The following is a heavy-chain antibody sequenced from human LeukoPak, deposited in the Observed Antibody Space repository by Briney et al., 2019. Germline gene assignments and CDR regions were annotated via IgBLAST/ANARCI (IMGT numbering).Heavy chain of an antibody. J-gene: IGHJ4*02. CDR2: ISAYNGNT. CDR3: ATLLGGGYCSGGSCRYYFDY. D-gene: IGHD2-15*01. V-gene: IGHV1-18*01. Sequence: GASVKVSCKASGYTFTSYGISWVRQAPGQGLEWMGWISAYNGNTNYAQKLQGRVTMTTDTSTSTAYMELRSLRSDDTAVYYCATLLGGGYCSGGSCRYYFDYWGQGTLVTVSS. CDR1: GYTFTSYG.